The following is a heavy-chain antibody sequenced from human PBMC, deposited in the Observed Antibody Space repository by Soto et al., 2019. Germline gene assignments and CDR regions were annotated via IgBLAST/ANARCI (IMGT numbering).Heavy chain of an antibody. Sequence: QLQLQESGPGLVKPSETLSLTCTVSGGSISSSSYYWGWIRQPPGKGLEWIGSIYYSGSTYYNPSLKSRVTISVDTSKNQFSLKLSSVTAADTAVYYCATSKYSYGGRFDPWGQGTLVTVSS. D-gene: IGHD5-18*01. J-gene: IGHJ5*02. CDR1: GGSISSSSYY. CDR3: ATSKYSYGGRFDP. V-gene: IGHV4-39*01. CDR2: IYYSGST.